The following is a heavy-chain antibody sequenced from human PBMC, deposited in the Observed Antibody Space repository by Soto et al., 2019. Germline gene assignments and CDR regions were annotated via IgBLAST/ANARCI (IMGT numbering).Heavy chain of an antibody. V-gene: IGHV4-39*01. CDR2: MFYSENT. CDR3: ARVPRIFRYFDY. Sequence: ETLSISCPVSGVSITSSSFLWGWIRQPPGKGLEWIATMFYSENTYYNPSLKTRVAVSADTSKNEFYLKLSSVTAADTARYFCARVPRIFRYFDYWGQGTLVTVYS. CDR1: GVSITSSSFL. J-gene: IGHJ4*03. D-gene: IGHD3-9*01.